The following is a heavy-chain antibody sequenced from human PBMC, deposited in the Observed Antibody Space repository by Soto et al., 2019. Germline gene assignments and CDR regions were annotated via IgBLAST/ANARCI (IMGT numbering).Heavy chain of an antibody. Sequence: QPGGSLRLSCAASGFTFSSYGMRWVRQAPGKGLEGFLSIINTGSKIFYAASVKGRFTISIDSSKNPLYLELTRVRPEGPAVYYCVGRGYNWQFSDYWGKGTMVTVSS. J-gene: IGHJ4*02. V-gene: IGHV3-23*01. CDR2: IINTGSKI. CDR1: GFTFSSYG. D-gene: IGHD6-25*01. CDR3: VGRGYNWQFSDY.